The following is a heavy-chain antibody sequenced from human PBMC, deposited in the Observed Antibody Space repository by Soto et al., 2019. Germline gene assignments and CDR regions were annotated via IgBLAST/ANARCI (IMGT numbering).Heavy chain of an antibody. CDR1: GYTFTSYG. CDR3: ARWSAPLWFGELLHAYYYGMDV. D-gene: IGHD3-10*01. J-gene: IGHJ6*02. Sequence: QVQLVQSGAEVKKPGASVKVSCKASGYTFTSYGISWVRQAPGQGLEWMGWISAYNGNTNYAQKLQGRGTMTTDTSTSTAYMELRSLRSDDTAVYYCARWSAPLWFGELLHAYYYGMDVWGQGTTVTVSS. V-gene: IGHV1-18*01. CDR2: ISAYNGNT.